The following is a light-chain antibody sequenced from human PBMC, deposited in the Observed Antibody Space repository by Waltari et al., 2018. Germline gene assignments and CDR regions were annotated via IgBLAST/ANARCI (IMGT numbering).Light chain of an antibody. CDR1: GGDVGGYNY. V-gene: IGLV2-14*03. CDR2: DVT. J-gene: IGLJ3*02. Sequence: QPALTQPVSLSGSPGQSITISCTGTGGDVGGYNYVTWYQQHPGNAPKLSIYDVTKRPSGVSNGFFGSKPGNPASLAISGLQAEDEADYHCASYAGRSTLLFGGGTKLTVL. CDR3: ASYAGRSTLL.